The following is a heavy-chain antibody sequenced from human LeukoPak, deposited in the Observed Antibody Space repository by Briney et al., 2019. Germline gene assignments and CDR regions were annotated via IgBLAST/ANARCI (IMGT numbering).Heavy chain of an antibody. J-gene: IGHJ6*03. CDR3: ASRKDGGNSDYYYMDV. D-gene: IGHD4-23*01. Sequence: SVKVSCKASGGTFSSYAISWVRQAPGQGLEWMGGIIPIFGTANYAQKFQGRVTITTDESTSTAYMELSSLRSEDTAVYYCASRKDGGNSDYYYMDVWGKGTTVTVSS. CDR1: GGTFSSYA. CDR2: IIPIFGTA. V-gene: IGHV1-69*05.